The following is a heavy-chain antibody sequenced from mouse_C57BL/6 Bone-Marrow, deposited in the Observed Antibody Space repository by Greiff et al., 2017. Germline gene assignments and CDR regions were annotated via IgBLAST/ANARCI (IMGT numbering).Heavy chain of an antibody. CDR3: ARRGGSSLFAY. Sequence: VQLQQSGTVLARPGASVKMSCKTSGYTFTSYWMHWVKQRPGQGLEWIGAIYPGNSDTSYNQKFKGKAKLTAVTSASTAYMELRSLTSEDSAVYFCARRGGSSLFAYWGQGTLVTVSA. D-gene: IGHD1-1*01. CDR2: IYPGNSDT. V-gene: IGHV1-5*01. J-gene: IGHJ3*01. CDR1: GYTFTSYW.